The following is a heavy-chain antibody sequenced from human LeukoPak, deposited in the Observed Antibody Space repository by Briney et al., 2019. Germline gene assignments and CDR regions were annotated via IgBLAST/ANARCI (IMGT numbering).Heavy chain of an antibody. CDR1: GGSISSYY. CDR3: ARAIFGVVIIPPPYYMDV. J-gene: IGHJ6*03. CDR2: IYYSGST. V-gene: IGHV4-59*01. D-gene: IGHD3-3*01. Sequence: SETLSLTXTVSGGSISSYYWSWIRQTPGKGLEWIGYIYYSGSTNYNPSLKSRVTISVDTSKNQFSLKLSSVTAADTAVYYCARAIFGVVIIPPPYYMDVWGKGTTVTVSS.